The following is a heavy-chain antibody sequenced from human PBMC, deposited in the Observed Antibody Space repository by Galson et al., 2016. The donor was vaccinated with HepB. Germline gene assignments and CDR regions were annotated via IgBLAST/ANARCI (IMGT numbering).Heavy chain of an antibody. CDR1: GFTFSSYW. Sequence: SLRLSCAASGFTFSSYWMHWVRQAPGKGLVYVSRINSDGSSISYADSVKGRFTISRDNAKNTLYLQMNSLRAEDTAVYYCASLGAMIAGDRRWGQGTLVTVSS. J-gene: IGHJ4*02. V-gene: IGHV3-74*01. CDR3: ASLGAMIAGDRR. CDR2: INSDGSSI. D-gene: IGHD3-22*01.